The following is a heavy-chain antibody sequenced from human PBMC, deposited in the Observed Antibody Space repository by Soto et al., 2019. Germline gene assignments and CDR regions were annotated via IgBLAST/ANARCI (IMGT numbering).Heavy chain of an antibody. Sequence: QVQLVQSGADVKKPGASVKVSCKASVYNFTSYGISWVRQAPGQGLEWMGWISPHNDRTKYARRFQDRVTMTTETPTSTVYMELGSLRSDETAVYYCARDLYYSSGRYFDHDAFDIWGQGTVVTVSS. CDR1: VYNFTSYG. V-gene: IGHV1-18*01. D-gene: IGHD6-19*01. CDR3: ARDLYYSSGRYFDHDAFDI. J-gene: IGHJ3*02. CDR2: ISPHNDRT.